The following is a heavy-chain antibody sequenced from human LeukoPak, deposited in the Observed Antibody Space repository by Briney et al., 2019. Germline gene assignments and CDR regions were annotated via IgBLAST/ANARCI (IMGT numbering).Heavy chain of an antibody. V-gene: IGHV1-2*02. D-gene: IGHD3-9*01. CDR3: ARSIILTGYYRSSDY. CDR2: INPNSGGT. CDR1: GYTFTSYY. J-gene: IGHJ4*02. Sequence: GASVKVSCKTSGYTFTSYYIHWVRQAPGQGLEWMGWINPNSGGTNYAQKFQGRVTMTRDTSISTAYMELSRLRSDDTAVYYCARSIILTGYYRSSDYWGQGTLVTVSS.